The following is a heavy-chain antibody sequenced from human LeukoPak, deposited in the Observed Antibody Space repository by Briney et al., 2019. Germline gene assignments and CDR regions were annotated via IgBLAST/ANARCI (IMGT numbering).Heavy chain of an antibody. CDR2: ISSSSSYI. Sequence: GGSLRLSCAASGFTFSSYSMNWVRQAPGKGLEWVSSISSSSSYIYYADSVKGRVTISRDNSKNTLYLQMNSLRAEDTAVYYCAKDMGRGYGSSYWGQGTLVTVSS. D-gene: IGHD5-12*01. V-gene: IGHV3-21*01. CDR3: AKDMGRGYGSSY. J-gene: IGHJ4*02. CDR1: GFTFSSYS.